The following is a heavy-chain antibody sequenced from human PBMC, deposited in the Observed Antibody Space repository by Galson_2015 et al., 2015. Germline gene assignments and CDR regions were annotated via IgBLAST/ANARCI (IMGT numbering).Heavy chain of an antibody. CDR1: GFTFDDYA. D-gene: IGHD3-10*01. CDR2: ISWNSGSI. V-gene: IGHV3-9*01. J-gene: IGHJ4*02. Sequence: SLRLSCAASGFTFDDYAMHWVRQAPGKGLEWVSGISWNSGSIGYADSVKGRFTISRDNAKNSLYLQMNSLRAEDTALYYCAKDGELLWRGHFDYWGQGTLVTVSS. CDR3: AKDGELLWRGHFDY.